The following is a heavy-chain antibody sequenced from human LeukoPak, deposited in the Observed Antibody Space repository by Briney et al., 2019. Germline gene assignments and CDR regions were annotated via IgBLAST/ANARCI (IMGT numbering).Heavy chain of an antibody. CDR3: AKDYGYYDFCSGYNWFDP. CDR1: GFTFSSYG. Sequence: PGGSLRLSCAASGFTFSSYGMHWVRQAPGKGLEWVAFIRYDGSNKYYADSVKGRFTISRDNSKNTLYLQMNSLGAEDTAVYYCAKDYGYYDFCSGYNWFDPWGQGTLVTVSS. V-gene: IGHV3-30*02. CDR2: IRYDGSNK. D-gene: IGHD3-3*01. J-gene: IGHJ5*02.